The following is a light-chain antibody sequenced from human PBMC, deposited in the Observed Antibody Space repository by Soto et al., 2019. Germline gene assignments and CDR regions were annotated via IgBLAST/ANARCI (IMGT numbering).Light chain of an antibody. Sequence: AIQMTQSPSSLSASVGDRVTITCRASRDIGNDLGWYQQKPGKAPKHLIFAASNLQSGVPSRFSGGGSGTDFTLTISSLQADDFATYYCLQHFNFSWTVGQGTKVDSK. CDR3: LQHFNFSWT. CDR1: RDIGND. V-gene: IGKV1-6*01. J-gene: IGKJ1*01. CDR2: AAS.